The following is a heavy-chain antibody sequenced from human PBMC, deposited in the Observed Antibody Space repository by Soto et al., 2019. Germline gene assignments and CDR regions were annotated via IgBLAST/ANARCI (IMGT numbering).Heavy chain of an antibody. Sequence: QLLESGGGLVQPGGSLTLSCAASGFTFGTTDMSWVRQAPGEGLEWVSTIDGSGGMTYYADSVKGGFTITRDNSRNTVYLQMNSLRGDDTALFYCVKKSGWFNTWGQGTLVTVSS. CDR1: GFTFGTTD. CDR2: IDGSGGMT. J-gene: IGHJ5*02. CDR3: VKKSGWFNT. V-gene: IGHV3-23*01. D-gene: IGHD3-10*01.